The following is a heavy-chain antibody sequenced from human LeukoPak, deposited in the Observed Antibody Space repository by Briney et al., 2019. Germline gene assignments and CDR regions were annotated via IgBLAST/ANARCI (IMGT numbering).Heavy chain of an antibody. J-gene: IGHJ4*02. CDR1: GFTFSSYG. CDR2: IWYDGSNK. D-gene: IGHD3-10*01. Sequence: GALRLSCAAAGFTFSSYGMHWVRQAPGKGLGWGAVIWYDGSNKYYADSVKGRFTISRDNSKNTLYLQMNSLRAEDTAVYYCARDLDPGDYYFDYWGQGTLVTVSS. V-gene: IGHV3-33*01. CDR3: ARDLDPGDYYFDY.